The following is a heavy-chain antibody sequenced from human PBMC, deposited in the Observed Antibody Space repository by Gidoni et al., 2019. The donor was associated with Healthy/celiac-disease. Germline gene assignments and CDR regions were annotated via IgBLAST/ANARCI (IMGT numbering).Heavy chain of an antibody. CDR3: ARDDGDTMGATTFIGYYYYGMDV. V-gene: IGHV3-30*01. J-gene: IGHJ6*02. CDR1: GFTFSRYA. D-gene: IGHD1-26*01. Sequence: QVQLVESGGGVVQPGRSLCLSCAASGFTFSRYAMHWVRPAPGKGLEWVAVISYDGSNKYYADSVKGRFTISRDNSKNTLYLQMNSLRAEDTAVYYCARDDGDTMGATTFIGYYYYGMDVWGQGTTVTVSS. CDR2: ISYDGSNK.